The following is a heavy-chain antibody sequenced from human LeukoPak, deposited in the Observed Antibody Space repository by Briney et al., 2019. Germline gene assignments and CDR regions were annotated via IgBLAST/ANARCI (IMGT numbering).Heavy chain of an antibody. D-gene: IGHD3-9*01. CDR1: GYSISSGYY. CDR2: IYYSGST. J-gene: IGHJ4*02. Sequence: SETLSLTCTVSGYSISSGYYWGWIRQPPGKGLEWIGYIYYSGSTNYNPSLKSRVTISVDTSKNQFSLKLSSVTAADTAVYYCASMYYDILTGYAHFDYWGQGTLVTVSS. V-gene: IGHV4-61*01. CDR3: ASMYYDILTGYAHFDY.